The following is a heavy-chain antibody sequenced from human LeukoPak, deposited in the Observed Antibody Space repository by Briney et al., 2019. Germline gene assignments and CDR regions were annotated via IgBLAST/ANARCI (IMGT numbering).Heavy chain of an antibody. CDR2: ISGSGGST. CDR1: GFTFSSYA. J-gene: IGHJ5*02. Sequence: GGSLRLSCAASGFTFSSYAMSWVRQAPGKGLEWVSAISGSGGSTYYADYVKVRFTISRDNSKNTLYLQMNSLRAEDTAVHYCARRPRIERWWFDPWGQGTLVTVSS. V-gene: IGHV3-23*01. CDR3: ARRPRIERWWFDP. D-gene: IGHD1-1*01.